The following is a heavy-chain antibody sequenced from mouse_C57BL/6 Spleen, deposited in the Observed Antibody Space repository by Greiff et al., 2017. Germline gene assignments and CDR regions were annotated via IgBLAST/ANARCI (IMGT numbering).Heavy chain of an antibody. Sequence: EVKLMESGEGLVKPGGSLKLSCAASGFTFSSYAMSWVRQTPEKRLEWVAYISSGGDYIYYADTVKGRFTISRDNARNTLYLQMSSLKSEDTAMYYCTRRSLYCNFFAYWGQVTLVTVSA. J-gene: IGHJ3*01. CDR3: TRRSLYCNFFAY. CDR2: ISSGGDYI. CDR1: GFTFSSYA. D-gene: IGHD2-1*01. V-gene: IGHV5-9-1*02.